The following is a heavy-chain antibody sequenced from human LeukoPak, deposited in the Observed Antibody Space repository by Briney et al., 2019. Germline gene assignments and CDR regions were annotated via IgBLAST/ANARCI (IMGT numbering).Heavy chain of an antibody. CDR1: GFTFSSYA. CDR2: ITSRGSNT. CDR3: AKPSSTGWYVDS. V-gene: IGHV3-23*01. J-gene: IGHJ4*02. D-gene: IGHD6-19*01. Sequence: PGGSLRLSCAASGFTFSSYAMSWVRQAPGKGLEWVSEITSRGSNTYYADSVKGRLAISRDNSKKTLYLQMNSLRAEDTAIYYCAKPSSTGWYVDSWGQGTLVTVPS.